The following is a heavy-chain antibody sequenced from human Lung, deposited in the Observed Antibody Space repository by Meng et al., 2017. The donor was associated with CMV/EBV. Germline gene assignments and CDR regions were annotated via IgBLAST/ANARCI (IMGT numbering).Heavy chain of an antibody. D-gene: IGHD1-26*01. Sequence: EVQLVVSGGGLVQPGGALRLSWAVSGFTLRSYWLPWVRQAPGKGLEWVSRFDGNGRSSSYADSMRGRFTISRDDAKNTLYLQMNSLRVEDTAVYYCARGVAESLGWEMGYWGQGTLVTVSS. CDR2: FDGNGRSS. V-gene: IGHV3-74*01. J-gene: IGHJ4*02. CDR1: GFTLRSYW. CDR3: ARGVAESLGWEMGY.